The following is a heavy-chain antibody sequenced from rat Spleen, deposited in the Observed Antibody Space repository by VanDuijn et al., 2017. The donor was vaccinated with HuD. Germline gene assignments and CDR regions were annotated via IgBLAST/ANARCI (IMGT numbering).Heavy chain of an antibody. CDR3: ARLGGG. CDR1: GFTFSNYY. J-gene: IGHJ2*01. V-gene: IGHV2S12*01. CDR2: ISSGGTT. Sequence: VQLVESGGGLVQPGRSLKLSCAASGFTFSNYYMAWVRQAPTKGLEWIAAISSGGTTYYNSVLKSRLRISRDTSKSQVFLKMNSLQTEDTAMYFCARLGGGWGQGVMVTVSS. D-gene: IGHD4-6*01.